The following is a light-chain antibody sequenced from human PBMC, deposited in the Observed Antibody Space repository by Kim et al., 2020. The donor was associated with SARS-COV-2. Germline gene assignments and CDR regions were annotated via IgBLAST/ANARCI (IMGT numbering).Light chain of an antibody. CDR2: DAS. J-gene: IGKJ4*01. CDR3: QQFNSFPLT. CDR1: QGIGSA. V-gene: IGKV1-13*02. Sequence: ASVGDRVTITCRASQGIGSALAWYQQKPGRAPKLLMYDASNLESGVPSRFSGSGSGTDFTLTISSLQTEDFATYYCQQFNSFPLTFGGGTKVDIK.